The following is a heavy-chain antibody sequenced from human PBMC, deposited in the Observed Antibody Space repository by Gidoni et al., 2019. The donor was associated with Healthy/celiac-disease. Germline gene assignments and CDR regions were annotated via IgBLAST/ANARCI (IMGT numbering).Heavy chain of an antibody. D-gene: IGHD3-22*01. CDR2: IYPGEADT. CDR1: GCSFTNHG. Sequence: EVQLVQSGAEAKKPGESLKISCKGSGCSFTNHGIGWVRQMPGKGLEWMGIIYPGEADTRYSPSFQGQVTISAGKSISTAYLQWSSLKASDTAMYYCARRPGYYYDSGPSWFDPWGQGTLVTVSS. CDR3: ARRPGYYYDSGPSWFDP. V-gene: IGHV5-51*01. J-gene: IGHJ5*02.